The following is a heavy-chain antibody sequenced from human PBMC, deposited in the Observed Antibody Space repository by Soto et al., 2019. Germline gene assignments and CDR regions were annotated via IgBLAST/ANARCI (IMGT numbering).Heavy chain of an antibody. CDR1: GFTFSSYW. J-gene: IGHJ4*02. Sequence: PGGSLRLSCAASGFTFSSYWMSWVRQAPGKGLEWVANIKQDGSEKYYVDSVKGRFTISRDNAKNSLYLQMNSLRAEDTAVYYCARDSGYSSSWYRVYLDYGGKGTLVTVPS. D-gene: IGHD6-13*01. CDR3: ARDSGYSSSWYRVYLDY. CDR2: IKQDGSEK. V-gene: IGHV3-7*01.